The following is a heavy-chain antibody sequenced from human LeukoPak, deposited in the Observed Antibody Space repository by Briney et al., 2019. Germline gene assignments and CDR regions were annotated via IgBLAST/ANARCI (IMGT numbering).Heavy chain of an antibody. CDR3: ARLGMVWFDP. J-gene: IGHJ5*02. D-gene: IGHD7-27*01. CDR2: IYYSGST. CDR1: GGSISSYY. Sequence: SETLSLTCTVSGGSISSYYWSWIRQPPGKGLEWVGYIYYSGSTNYNPSLKSRVTISVDTSKNQFSLKLSSVTAADTAVYYCARLGMVWFDPWGQGTLVTVSS. V-gene: IGHV4-59*01.